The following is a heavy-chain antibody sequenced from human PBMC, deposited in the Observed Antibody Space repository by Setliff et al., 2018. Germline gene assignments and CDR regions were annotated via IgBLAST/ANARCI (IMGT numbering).Heavy chain of an antibody. J-gene: IGHJ4*02. CDR3: ATARLRTFDWLLHFDH. V-gene: IGHV4-59*11. D-gene: IGHD3-9*01. Sequence: SETLSLTCSVSGASISSHYWSWTRQSSGKDLEWIGTIYETGSTDYNPSLKSRVTISTDTSKNQFSLNLSSMTAADTAVYYCATARLRTFDWLLHFDHWGQVAQVAVSS. CDR1: GASISSHY. CDR2: IYETGST.